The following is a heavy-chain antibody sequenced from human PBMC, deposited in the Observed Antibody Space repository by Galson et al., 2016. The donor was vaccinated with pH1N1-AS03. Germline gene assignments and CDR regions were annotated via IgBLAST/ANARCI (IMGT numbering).Heavy chain of an antibody. CDR1: GDSTFDYY. CDR3: ARDPPLEIGWYFDL. V-gene: IGHV4-4*09. J-gene: IGHJ2*01. D-gene: IGHD3-3*01. CDR2: IQTTGNT. Sequence: SETLSLTCTVSGDSTFDYYWNWIRQPPGKGLEWIGYIQTTGNTKYNPSLKSRVTMSIDTSKNQFSLHLMSVTAAATALYYCARDPPLEIGWYFDLWGRGTLVTVSS.